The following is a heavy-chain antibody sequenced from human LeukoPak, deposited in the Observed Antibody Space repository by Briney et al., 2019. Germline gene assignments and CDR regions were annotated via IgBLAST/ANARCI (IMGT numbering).Heavy chain of an antibody. CDR1: GITFRSNG. V-gene: IGHV3-33*03. Sequence: GGSLRLSCTASGITFRSNGMHWVRQAPGKGLEWVAFIWFDERYEDYADSVKGRFTISRDNAKTSLYLQMNSLRAEDTAVYYCAPLGVLISGYRAFDIWGQGTMVAVSS. D-gene: IGHD3-3*01. CDR2: IWFDERYE. CDR3: APLGVLISGYRAFDI. J-gene: IGHJ3*02.